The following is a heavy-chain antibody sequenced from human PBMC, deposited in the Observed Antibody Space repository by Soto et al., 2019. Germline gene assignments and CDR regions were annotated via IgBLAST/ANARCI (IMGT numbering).Heavy chain of an antibody. V-gene: IGHV3-21*01. Sequence: GGSLRLSCAASVFTFSSYSMSWVRQAPGKGLEWVSSISSSSSYIYYADSVKGRFTISRDNAKNSLYLQMNSLRAEDTAVYYCARDPGPAFDIWGQGTMVTVSS. CDR3: ARDPGPAFDI. J-gene: IGHJ3*02. CDR2: ISSSSSYI. D-gene: IGHD3-10*01. CDR1: VFTFSSYS.